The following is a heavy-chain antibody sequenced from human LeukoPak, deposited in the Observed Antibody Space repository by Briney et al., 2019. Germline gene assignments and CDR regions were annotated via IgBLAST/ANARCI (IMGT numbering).Heavy chain of an antibody. CDR3: ARRSPYSTGWSSYFDY. V-gene: IGHV4-4*02. J-gene: IGHJ4*02. D-gene: IGHD6-19*01. CDR1: GGSISSSNW. CDR2: IYHSGST. Sequence: SGTLSLTCAVSGGSISSSNWWSWVRQPPGKGLEWIGEIYHSGSTNYNPSLKSRVTISLDKSRNHFSLKLTSVTAADSAVYYCARRSPYSTGWSSYFDYWGQGALVTVSS.